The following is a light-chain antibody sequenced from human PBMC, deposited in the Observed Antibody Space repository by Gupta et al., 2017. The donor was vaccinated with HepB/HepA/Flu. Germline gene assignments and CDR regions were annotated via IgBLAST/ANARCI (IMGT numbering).Light chain of an antibody. J-gene: IGKJ2*01. CDR1: ESLTTNY. CDR2: GAF. V-gene: IGKV3-20*01. CDR3: HQDKSSPYT. Sequence: ETVLTQSPDTLSLSPGERATLSCRASESLTTNYLAWYQGRPGQAPRLLIFGAFRRATGIPDRFSGSGSGTDFTLTISRLEPKDFAVYYCHQDKSSPYTFGQGTKVEIK.